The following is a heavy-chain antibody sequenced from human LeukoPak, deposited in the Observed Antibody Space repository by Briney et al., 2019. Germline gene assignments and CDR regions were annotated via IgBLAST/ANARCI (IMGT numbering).Heavy chain of an antibody. CDR2: MSDSGST. D-gene: IGHD6-13*01. V-gene: IGHV4-59*08. Sequence: SETLSLTCTVSGGSISNYYWSWIRQPPGKGLEWIGFMSDSGSTNCNPSLKSRVTISVDTSRNQFSLKLSSVTAADTAVYYCARTKKQQLVDSFDYWGQGTLVTVSS. CDR3: ARTKKQQLVDSFDY. CDR1: GGSISNYY. J-gene: IGHJ4*02.